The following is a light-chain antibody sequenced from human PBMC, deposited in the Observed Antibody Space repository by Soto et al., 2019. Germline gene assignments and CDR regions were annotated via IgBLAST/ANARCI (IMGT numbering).Light chain of an antibody. J-gene: IGKJ1*01. CDR1: QSVSNNY. V-gene: IGKV3-20*01. Sequence: EIVLTQSPGTLSLSPGERATLSCRASQSVSNNYLAWYQQQPGQAPSLLIYGASNRATGIPDWFSGSGSGTDFPLTISRLEPEDFAVYYCQQYSSSATFGQGTKLETK. CDR3: QQYSSSAT. CDR2: GAS.